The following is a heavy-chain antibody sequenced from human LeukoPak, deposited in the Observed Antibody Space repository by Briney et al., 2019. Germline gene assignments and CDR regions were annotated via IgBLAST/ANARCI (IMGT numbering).Heavy chain of an antibody. V-gene: IGHV4-59*01. CDR2: IYYTGST. Sequence: SETLSLTCSVSGGSISTYYWSWIRQPPEKGLEWIGYIYYTGSTNYNPSLKSRITMSVDTSKNQFSLKLNSVTAADTAVYYCARDSRRELLHAFDIWGQGTMVTVSS. CDR1: GGSISTYY. D-gene: IGHD1-26*01. J-gene: IGHJ3*02. CDR3: ARDSRRELLHAFDI.